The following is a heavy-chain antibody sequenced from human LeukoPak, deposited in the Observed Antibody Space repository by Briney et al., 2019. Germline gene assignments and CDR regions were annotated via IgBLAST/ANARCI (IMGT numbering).Heavy chain of an antibody. V-gene: IGHV3-30*14. CDR1: GFTFSTYP. D-gene: IGHD3-9*01. CDR2: ISHHGSNE. J-gene: IGHJ4*02. CDR3: ARVHDTTGYYHYFDS. Sequence: GGSLRLSCEASGFTFSTYPMHWVRQAPDKGLEWVAMISHHGSNEYYAGSVKGRFTISRDNSKNTLYLRMNNPRVEDTAIYYCARVHDTTGYYHYFDSWGQGTLVTASS.